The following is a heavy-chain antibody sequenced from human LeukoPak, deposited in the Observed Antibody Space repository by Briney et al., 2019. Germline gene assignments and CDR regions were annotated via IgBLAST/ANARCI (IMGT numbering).Heavy chain of an antibody. CDR1: GVSFRGYY. CDR3: ASRPTFIAVGTPNDAFDI. CDR2: INHIGST. D-gene: IGHD6-19*01. Sequence: PSETLSLTCAVYGVSFRGYYWSWIRQPPPKGLEGIGEINHIGSTNYNPSLKRRVTISVDTYKKQFSLNPSSVTPADTVVYYCASRPTFIAVGTPNDAFDIWGQGTMVTVSS. J-gene: IGHJ3*02. V-gene: IGHV4-34*01.